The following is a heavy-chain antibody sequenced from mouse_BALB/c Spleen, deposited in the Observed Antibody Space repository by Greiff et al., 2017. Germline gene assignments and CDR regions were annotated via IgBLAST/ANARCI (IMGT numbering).Heavy chain of an antibody. CDR3: ASGLRGVFAY. CDR1: GFAFSSYD. D-gene: IGHD2-4*01. J-gene: IGHJ3*01. CDR2: ISSGGGST. Sequence: EVKLVESGGGLVKPGGSLKLSCAASGFAFSSYDMSWVRQTPEKRLEWVAYISSGGGSTYYPDTVKGRFTISRDNAKNTLYLQMSSLKSEDTAMYYCASGLRGVFAYWGQGTLVTVSA. V-gene: IGHV5-12-1*01.